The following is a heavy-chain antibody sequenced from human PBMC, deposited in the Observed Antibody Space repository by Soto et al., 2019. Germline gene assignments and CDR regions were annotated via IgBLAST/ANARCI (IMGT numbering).Heavy chain of an antibody. CDR1: GYSFTSYW. Sequence: PGESLKISCKGSGYSFTSYWIGWVRQMPGKGLEWMGIIYPGDSDTRYSPSFQGQVTISADKSISTAYLQWSSLKASDTAVYYCATRFWNYVGWFDPWGQGTLVTVSS. J-gene: IGHJ5*02. V-gene: IGHV5-51*01. CDR3: ATRFWNYVGWFDP. CDR2: IYPGDSDT. D-gene: IGHD1-7*01.